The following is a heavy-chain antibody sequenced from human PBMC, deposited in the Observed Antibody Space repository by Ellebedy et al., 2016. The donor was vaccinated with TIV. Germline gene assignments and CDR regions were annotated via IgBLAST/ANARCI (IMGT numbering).Heavy chain of an antibody. Sequence: GESLKISCAASGLTFSSYGMHWVRQAPGKGLEWVAVIWYDGSNKYYADSVKGRFTISRDNSKNTLYLQMNSLRAEDTAVYYCAKDLGYFVGFDYWGQGTLVTVSS. V-gene: IGHV3-30*02. CDR1: GLTFSSYG. D-gene: IGHD2-21*01. CDR3: AKDLGYFVGFDY. J-gene: IGHJ4*02. CDR2: IWYDGSNK.